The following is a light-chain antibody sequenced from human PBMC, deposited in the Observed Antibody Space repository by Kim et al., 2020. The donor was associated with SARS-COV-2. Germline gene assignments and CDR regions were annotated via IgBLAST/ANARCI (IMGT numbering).Light chain of an antibody. CDR3: AAWDGSLNGYV. CDR1: SSNIGSNT. Sequence: GQRVTMSCSGSSSNIGSNTVSWYQQRTGAAPRLLIYSNNQRPSGVSDRFSGSKSGTAASLAISGLQSEDEADYYCAAWDGSLNGYVFGTGTRSPS. CDR2: SNN. J-gene: IGLJ1*01. V-gene: IGLV1-44*01.